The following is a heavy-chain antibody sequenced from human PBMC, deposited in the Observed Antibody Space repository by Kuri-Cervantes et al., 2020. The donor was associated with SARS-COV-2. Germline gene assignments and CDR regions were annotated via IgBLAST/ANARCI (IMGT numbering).Heavy chain of an antibody. J-gene: IGHJ4*02. V-gene: IGHV3-30*15. Sequence: GESLKISCAASGFTFSSYWMSWVRQAPGKGLEWVAVISYDGSNKYYADSVKGRFTISRDNSKNTLYLQMSSLRAEDTAVYYCVKGPQLRGTGMFLDYWGQGTLVTVSS. D-gene: IGHD2-2*01. CDR2: ISYDGSNK. CDR3: VKGPQLRGTGMFLDY. CDR1: GFTFSSYW.